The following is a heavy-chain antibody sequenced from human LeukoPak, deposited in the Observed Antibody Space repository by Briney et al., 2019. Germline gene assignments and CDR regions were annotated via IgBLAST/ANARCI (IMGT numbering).Heavy chain of an antibody. V-gene: IGHV3-23*01. CDR1: GFTFSTSV. J-gene: IGHJ5*02. Sequence: GGSLRLSCAASGFTFSTSVMTWVRQAPGKGLEWVSVISGSGYTAYYADSVKGRFTISRDNSKNTLYLQMNSLRAEDTAVYYCAKSERFDPWGQGTLVTVSS. CDR2: ISGSGYTA. D-gene: IGHD1-26*01. CDR3: AKSERFDP.